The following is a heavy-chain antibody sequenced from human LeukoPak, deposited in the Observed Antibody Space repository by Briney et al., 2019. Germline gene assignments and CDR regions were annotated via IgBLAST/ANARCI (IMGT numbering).Heavy chain of an antibody. J-gene: IGHJ4*02. CDR3: ARGLRGYSYGYIDY. D-gene: IGHD5-18*01. Sequence: GGSLRLSCAASGFTVSSNYMSWVRQAPGKGLKWVSVIYSGGSTYYADSVKGRFTISRDNSKNTLYLQMNSLRAEDTAVYYCARGLRGYSYGYIDYWGQGTLVTVSS. CDR2: IYSGGST. CDR1: GFTVSSNY. V-gene: IGHV3-53*01.